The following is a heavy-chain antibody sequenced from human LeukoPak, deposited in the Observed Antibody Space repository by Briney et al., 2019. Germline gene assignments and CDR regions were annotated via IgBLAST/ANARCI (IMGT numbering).Heavy chain of an antibody. CDR1: GASISSYY. J-gene: IGHJ6*03. D-gene: IGHD6-13*01. V-gene: IGHV4-59*01. Sequence: SETLSLTCTVSGASISSYYWSWIRQPPGRGLEWIGYIYYSGSTNYNPSLKSRVTISVDTSKNQFSLKLSSVTAADTAVYYCARVPYSSSWYSYYYMDVWGKGTTVTVSS. CDR3: ARVPYSSSWYSYYYMDV. CDR2: IYYSGST.